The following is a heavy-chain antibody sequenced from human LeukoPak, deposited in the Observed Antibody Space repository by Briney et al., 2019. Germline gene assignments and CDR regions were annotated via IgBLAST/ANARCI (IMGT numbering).Heavy chain of an antibody. D-gene: IGHD6-13*01. CDR3: ARAKAGSSWSGWWKNYYYMDV. V-gene: IGHV3-7*01. CDR1: GFIFSSSW. J-gene: IGHJ6*03. Sequence: PGGSLRLSCAASGFIFSSSWMSWVRQAPGKGLEWVVNIKQDGSEKYYVDSVKGRFTISRDNAKNSLYLQMNSLRAEDTAVYYCARAKAGSSWSGWWKNYYYMDVWGKGTTVTVSS. CDR2: IKQDGSEK.